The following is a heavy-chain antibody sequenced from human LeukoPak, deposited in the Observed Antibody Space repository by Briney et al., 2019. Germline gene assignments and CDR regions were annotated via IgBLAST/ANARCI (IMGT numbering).Heavy chain of an antibody. CDR1: GFTFSSYS. V-gene: IGHV3-21*01. J-gene: IGHJ4*02. CDR2: ISSCSSYI. D-gene: IGHD3-22*01. Sequence: PGGSLTLFCAASGFTFSSYSMNCAPQAPGKGREGVSSISSCSSYISYAASVTGRFTIYRDNAKNSLYLQMNSLRADDTAVYYCARDQGGYDSSGYYYEPYYFDYWGQGTLVTVSS. CDR3: ARDQGGYDSSGYYYEPYYFDY.